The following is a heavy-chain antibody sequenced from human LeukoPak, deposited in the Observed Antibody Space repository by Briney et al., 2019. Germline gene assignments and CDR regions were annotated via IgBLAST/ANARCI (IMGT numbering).Heavy chain of an antibody. CDR2: INHSGST. V-gene: IGHV4-34*01. D-gene: IGHD3-3*01. CDR1: GGSFSGYY. Sequence: SETLSLTCAVYGGSFSGYYWSWIRRPPGKGLEWIGEINHSGSTNYNPSLKSRVTISVDTSKNQFSLKLSSVTAADTAVYYCASRTHYDFWSGYYYYMDVWGKGTTVTVSS. CDR3: ASRTHYDFWSGYYYYMDV. J-gene: IGHJ6*03.